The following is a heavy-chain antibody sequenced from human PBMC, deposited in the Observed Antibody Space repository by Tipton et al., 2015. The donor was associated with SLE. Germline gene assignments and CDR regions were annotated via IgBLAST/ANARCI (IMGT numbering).Heavy chain of an antibody. CDR3: ALERWLQVLDS. D-gene: IGHD5-24*01. J-gene: IGHJ4*02. CDR1: GYTFTSYG. CDR2: ISTYNGNT. V-gene: IGHV1-18*01. Sequence: QSGAEVKKPGASVKVSCKASGYTFTSYGISWVRQAPGQGLEWMGWISTYNGNTHYAQNLQGRVTMTTYTSTNTAYMELRSLRSDDTAVYYCALERWLQVLDSWGQGTLVTVSS.